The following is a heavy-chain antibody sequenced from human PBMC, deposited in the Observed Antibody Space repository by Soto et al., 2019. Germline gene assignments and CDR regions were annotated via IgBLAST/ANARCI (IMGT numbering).Heavy chain of an antibody. Sequence: QVQLVESGGGVVQPGRSLRLSCAASGFTFSNYAIHWVRQAPGKGLEWVAVISYDGTNKYYAESVKGRFTISRDNSKNTLYLQINSLRAEDTALYYCAREYDAIDIWGQGTMFTVSS. CDR2: ISYDGTNK. CDR1: GFTFSNYA. CDR3: AREYDAIDI. V-gene: IGHV3-30-3*01. J-gene: IGHJ3*02.